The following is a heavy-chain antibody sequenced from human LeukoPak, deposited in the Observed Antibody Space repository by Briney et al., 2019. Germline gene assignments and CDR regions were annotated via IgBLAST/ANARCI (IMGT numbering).Heavy chain of an antibody. CDR2: ISAYNGNT. D-gene: IGHD2-15*01. CDR3: ARDPSDCSGGSCSAGYNWFDP. J-gene: IGHJ5*02. Sequence: GASVKVSCKASGYTFTSYCISWVRQAPGQGREWMGWISAYNGNTNYAQKLQGRVTMTTDTSTSTAYMELRSLRSDDTAVYYCARDPSDCSGGSCSAGYNWFDPGGQGTLVTVSS. V-gene: IGHV1-18*01. CDR1: GYTFTSYC.